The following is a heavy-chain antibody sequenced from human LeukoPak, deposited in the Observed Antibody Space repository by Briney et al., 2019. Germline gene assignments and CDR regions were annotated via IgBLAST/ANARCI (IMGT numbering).Heavy chain of an antibody. D-gene: IGHD2-2*01. Sequence: GASVKVSCKASGYTFTGYYMHWVRQAPGQGLEWMGWINPNSGGTNYAQKFQGRVTMTRDTSISTAYMELSSLRSEDTAVYYCARPLGYCSSTSCYGGAFDIWGQGTMVTVSS. CDR3: ARPLGYCSSTSCYGGAFDI. CDR2: INPNSGGT. CDR1: GYTFTGYY. V-gene: IGHV1-2*02. J-gene: IGHJ3*02.